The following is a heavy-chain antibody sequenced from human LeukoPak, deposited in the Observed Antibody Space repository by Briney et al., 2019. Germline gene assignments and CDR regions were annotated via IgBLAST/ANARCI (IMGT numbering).Heavy chain of an antibody. V-gene: IGHV1-2*02. CDR2: INPNSGDT. D-gene: IGHD3-16*01. J-gene: IGHJ4*02. CDR1: GYTFTGYY. CDR3: APQKSSYLWGTDFDY. Sequence: GASVKVSCKASGYTFTGYYMHWVRQAPGQGLEWMGWINPNSGDTKYAQKFQGRVTMTRDTVISTAYMELSRLRETRTAVYICAPQKSSYLWGTDFDYWGQGTLVTVSS.